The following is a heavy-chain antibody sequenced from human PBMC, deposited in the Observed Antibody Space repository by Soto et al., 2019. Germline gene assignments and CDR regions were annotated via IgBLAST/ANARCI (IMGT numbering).Heavy chain of an antibody. J-gene: IGHJ5*02. CDR1: GYTFTSYH. V-gene: IGHV1-8*01. Sequence: QVQLVQSGAEVKKPGASVKVSCKGSGYTFTSYHINWVRQATGQGLEWMGWMNPNSGNTGYAQTLQGRVPMTWDTSISTAYMELSSLRFEDTAMYYCARGHISSTKNWLDPWGQGTLVTVSS. CDR2: MNPNSGNT. CDR3: ARGHISSTKNWLDP. D-gene: IGHD6-6*01.